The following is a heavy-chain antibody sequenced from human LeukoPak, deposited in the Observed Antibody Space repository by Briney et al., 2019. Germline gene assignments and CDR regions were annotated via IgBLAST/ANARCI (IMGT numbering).Heavy chain of an antibody. V-gene: IGHV4-38-2*02. CDR3: ARVPVYNPGTFDL. Sequence: TSETLSLTCTVSGYFISSGYYWGWIRQPPGKGLEWIGNIYHSGSTYYNPSLKSRTTISVDTSKDQFSLKLSSVTATDTAMYYCARVPVYNPGTFDLWGQGILVTVSS. CDR2: IYHSGST. CDR1: GYFISSGYY. J-gene: IGHJ4*02. D-gene: IGHD1-14*01.